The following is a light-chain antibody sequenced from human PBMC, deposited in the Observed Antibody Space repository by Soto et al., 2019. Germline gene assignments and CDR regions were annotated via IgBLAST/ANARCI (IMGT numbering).Light chain of an antibody. Sequence: QPVLTQPPSASASLGASVKFTCTLSSGHSSYSVAWHQRQPEKGPRYLMKLNNDRSYSKGDGVPDRFSGSSSGAERYLTISSLQPDDEAEYYCQTWATDVHVVFGGGTKLTVL. J-gene: IGLJ2*01. V-gene: IGLV4-69*01. CDR3: QTWATDVHVV. CDR1: SGHSSYS. CDR2: LNNDRSY.